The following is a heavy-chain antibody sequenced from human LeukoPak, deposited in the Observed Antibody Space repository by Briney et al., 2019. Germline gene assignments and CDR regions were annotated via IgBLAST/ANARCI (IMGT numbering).Heavy chain of an antibody. CDR1: GCSISSSSFC. D-gene: IGHD6-13*01. CDR2: IYYSRSY. V-gene: IGHV4-39*01. CDR3: AGGQPIAAADIGLAPDNWFDP. Sequence: AESLSLTCTASGCSISSSSFCWGRIRPRPGQGLEWIGSIYYSRSYYYNPSLKSRVTISVDTSKNQFSLKLSSVTAADTAVYYCAGGQPIAAADIGLAPDNWFDPWGQGTLVTVSS. J-gene: IGHJ5*02.